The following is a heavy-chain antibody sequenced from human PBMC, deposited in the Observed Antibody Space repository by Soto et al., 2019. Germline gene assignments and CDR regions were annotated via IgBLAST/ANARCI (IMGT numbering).Heavy chain of an antibody. Sequence: HVQLQESSPGLVTPSQTQSLACTVSGGSISSGGYYWSWIRQHPGKGLEWIGYIYYSRSTYYNPSLKSRSTLSVNTSKSQFSRKLSSMTSAVTAVYYWERVRGGDDPCDIRCQGTMVTVTS. CDR3: ERVRGGDDPCDI. J-gene: IGHJ3*02. CDR1: GGSISSGGYY. V-gene: IGHV4-31*03. D-gene: IGHD3-16*01. CDR2: IYYSRST.